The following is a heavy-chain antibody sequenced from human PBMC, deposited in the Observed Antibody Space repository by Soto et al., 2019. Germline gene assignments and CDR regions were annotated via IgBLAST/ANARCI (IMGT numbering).Heavy chain of an antibody. J-gene: IGHJ6*03. Sequence: GESLKISCKGSGYSFTSYWIGWVRQMPGKGLEWMGIIYPGDSDTRYSPSFQGQVTISADKSISTAYLQWSSLKASDTAMYYCARQEARDYYYYYMDVWGKGTTVTVSS. V-gene: IGHV5-51*01. CDR2: IYPGDSDT. D-gene: IGHD6-6*01. CDR1: GYSFTSYW. CDR3: ARQEARDYYYYYMDV.